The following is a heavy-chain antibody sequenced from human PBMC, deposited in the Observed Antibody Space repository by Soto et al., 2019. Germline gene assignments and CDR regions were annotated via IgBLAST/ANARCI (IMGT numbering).Heavy chain of an antibody. CDR2: IYYSGST. J-gene: IGHJ4*02. D-gene: IGHD3-22*01. CDR3: ASVNYYDSLRIDY. Sequence: SETLSLTCTVSGGSISSGGYYWSWIRQHPGKGLEWIGYIYYSGSTYYNPSLKSRVTISVDTSKNQFSLKLSSVTAADTAVYYCASVNYYDSLRIDYWGQGTLVTVSS. CDR1: GGSISSGGYY. V-gene: IGHV4-31*03.